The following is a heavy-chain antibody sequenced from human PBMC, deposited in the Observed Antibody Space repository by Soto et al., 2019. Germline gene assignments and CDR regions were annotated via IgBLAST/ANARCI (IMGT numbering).Heavy chain of an antibody. CDR2: IIPILGLA. J-gene: IGHJ3*02. CDR3: ARASRLGYCSSSSCYDALDI. CDR1: GGTFSSYT. V-gene: IGHV1-69*02. Sequence: QVQLVQSGAEVKKPGSSVKVSCKASGGTFSSYTISWVRQAPGQGLEWMGRIIPILGLANYAQRFQGRVTITADKSTSTAYMELSSLRSEDTAVYYCARASRLGYCSSSSCYDALDIWGQGTMVTVFS. D-gene: IGHD2-2*01.